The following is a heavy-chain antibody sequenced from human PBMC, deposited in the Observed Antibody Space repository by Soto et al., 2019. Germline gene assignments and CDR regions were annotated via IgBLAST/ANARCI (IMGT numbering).Heavy chain of an antibody. D-gene: IGHD2-8*01. CDR3: ARGPPGDNGVYFDY. V-gene: IGHV1-69*02. J-gene: IGHJ4*02. CDR2: IIPILGIA. CDR1: GGTFSSYT. Sequence: GASVKVSCKASGGTFSSYTISWVRQAPGQGLEWMGRIIPILGIANYAQKFQGRVTITADKSTSTAYMELSSLRSEDTAVYYCARGPPGDNGVYFDYWGQGTLVTVSS.